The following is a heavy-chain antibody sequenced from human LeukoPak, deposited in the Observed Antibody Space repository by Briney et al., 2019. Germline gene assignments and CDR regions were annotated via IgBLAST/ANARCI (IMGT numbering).Heavy chain of an antibody. J-gene: IGHJ3*02. V-gene: IGHV3-66*02. Sequence: VGSLRLSCAASGFTVSSNSMSWVRQAPGKGLEWVSVIYSGGTTYYPDSVKGRFTISRDNSKNTLYLQMNSLRAEDTAVYYCARGYRSDAFDIWGEGTMVTVSS. D-gene: IGHD1-1*01. CDR1: GFTVSSNS. CDR2: IYSGGTT. CDR3: ARGYRSDAFDI.